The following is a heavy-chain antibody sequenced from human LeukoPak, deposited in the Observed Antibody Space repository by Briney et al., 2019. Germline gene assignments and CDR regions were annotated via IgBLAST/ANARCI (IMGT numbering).Heavy chain of an antibody. CDR2: INPSSGGT. V-gene: IGHV1-2*02. D-gene: IGHD4-11*01. J-gene: IGHJ4*02. CDR1: GFTFTGYY. CDR3: MRDWVDYWGDY. Sequence: ASVKVSCKTSGFTFTGYYIHWVRQAPGQRPEWMGWINPSSGGTDYAQKFQGRVVMTRDTSINTVYMELGSLTSNDSAVYYCMRDWVDYWGDYWGQGTLVTVSS.